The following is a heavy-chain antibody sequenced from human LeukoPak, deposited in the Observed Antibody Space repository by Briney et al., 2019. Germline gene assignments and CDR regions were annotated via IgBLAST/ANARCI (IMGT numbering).Heavy chain of an antibody. D-gene: IGHD6-13*01. Sequence: GGSLRLSCAASGFTFSSYEMNWVRQAPGKGLEWVSYISSSGSTIYYADSVKGRFTISRDNAKNSLYLQMNSLRAEDKAVYYCARSSSWYGPFDYWGQGTLVTVSS. J-gene: IGHJ4*02. CDR2: ISSSGSTI. CDR1: GFTFSSYE. V-gene: IGHV3-48*03. CDR3: ARSSSWYGPFDY.